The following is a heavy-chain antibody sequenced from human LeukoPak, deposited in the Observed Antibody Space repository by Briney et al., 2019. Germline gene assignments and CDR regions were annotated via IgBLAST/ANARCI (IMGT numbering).Heavy chain of an antibody. CDR3: ARYGYYGMDV. CDR1: GGSICTYF. CDR2: IYYSGST. V-gene: IGHV4-59*01. Sequence: SETLSLTCTVSGGSICTYFWTWIRQPPGKGLEWIGNIYYSGSTNYNPSLKSRVTISVDTSKNQFSLKVSSVTAADTAVYYCARYGYYGMDVWGLGTTVTVSS. J-gene: IGHJ6*02. D-gene: IGHD4-17*01.